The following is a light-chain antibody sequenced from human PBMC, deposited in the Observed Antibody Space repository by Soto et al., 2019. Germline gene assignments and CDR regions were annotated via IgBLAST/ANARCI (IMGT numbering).Light chain of an antibody. Sequence: QSVLTQPASVSGSPGQSITISCTGTSSDVGAYNYVSWYQHHPGKVPKLLIYEVTNRPSGVSDRFSGSKSGNTASLTISGLQAEDEADYYCKSRTTRNTLVFGGGTKVTVL. J-gene: IGLJ3*02. CDR1: SSDVGAYNY. CDR2: EVT. V-gene: IGLV2-14*01. CDR3: KSRTTRNTLV.